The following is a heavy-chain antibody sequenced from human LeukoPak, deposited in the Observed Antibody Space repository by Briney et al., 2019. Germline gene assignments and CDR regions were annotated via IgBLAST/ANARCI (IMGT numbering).Heavy chain of an antibody. CDR1: GFIFSSYG. CDR3: ASMTTVTLDDAFDL. Sequence: PGVYLRLSCAASGFIFSSYGMHWVRQAPGKGLEWVALIRYDGSKTNHADSVKGRFTISRDNSKNTLYLQMNSLRADDTAMYYCASMTTVTLDDAFDLWGQGTMVTASS. CDR2: IRYDGSKT. J-gene: IGHJ3*01. V-gene: IGHV3-33*03. D-gene: IGHD4-17*01.